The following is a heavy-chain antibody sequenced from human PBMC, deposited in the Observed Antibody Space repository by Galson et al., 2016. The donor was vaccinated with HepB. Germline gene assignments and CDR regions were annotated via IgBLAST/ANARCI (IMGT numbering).Heavy chain of an antibody. Sequence: SETLSLTCAVYGGSLGGHSWSWIRQPPGKGLEWIGEINYSGSTNYNPSLKSRVSMSVDTSESQFSVRLSSVTAADTAVYYCAKGRERRLAAAGIRWFGPWGQGTLVTVSS. V-gene: IGHV4-34*01. CDR3: AKGRERRLAAAGIRWFGP. D-gene: IGHD6-13*01. CDR1: GGSLGGHS. CDR2: INYSGST. J-gene: IGHJ5*02.